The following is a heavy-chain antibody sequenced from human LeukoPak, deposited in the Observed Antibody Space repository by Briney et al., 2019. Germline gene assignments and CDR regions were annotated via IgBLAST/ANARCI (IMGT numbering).Heavy chain of an antibody. Sequence: GGSLRLSCAASGFSFSTYGMYWVRQSPGKGLEWVVAISNDGSNKNYADSVEGRFTISRDNSKNTLYLQVNSLRVEDTAVYYCAKGSGNYEYFDHWGQGTLVTVSS. CDR3: AKGSGNYEYFDH. CDR2: ISNDGSNK. CDR1: GFSFSTYG. D-gene: IGHD1-26*01. J-gene: IGHJ4*02. V-gene: IGHV3-30*18.